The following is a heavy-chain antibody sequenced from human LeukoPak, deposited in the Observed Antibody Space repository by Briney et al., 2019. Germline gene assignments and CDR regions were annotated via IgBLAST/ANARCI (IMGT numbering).Heavy chain of an antibody. Sequence: PSETLSLTCTVSGGSISSYYRSWIRQPPGKGLEWIGYIYYSGSTNYNPSLKSRVTISVDTSKNQFSLKLSSVTAADTAVYYCARAYSSSSAYFDYWGQGTLVTVSS. J-gene: IGHJ4*02. CDR1: GGSISSYY. D-gene: IGHD6-6*01. CDR2: IYYSGST. V-gene: IGHV4-59*01. CDR3: ARAYSSSSAYFDY.